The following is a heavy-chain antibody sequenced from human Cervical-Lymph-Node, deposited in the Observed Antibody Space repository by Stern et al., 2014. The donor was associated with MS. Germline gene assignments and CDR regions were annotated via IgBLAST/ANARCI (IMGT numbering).Heavy chain of an antibody. J-gene: IGHJ3*02. Sequence: VQLVESGAEVKKPGASVKVSCKASGYTFTSYGISWVRQAPGEGLEWMGWISASIVTTNSAQKLQCRFTITTDTSTSTSYMELRSLRSDDTAVYYCARGLLGSENAFYIWGHGTMVTVSS. CDR1: GYTFTSYG. CDR2: ISASIVTT. V-gene: IGHV1-18*01. D-gene: IGHD2-15*01. CDR3: ARGLLGSENAFYI.